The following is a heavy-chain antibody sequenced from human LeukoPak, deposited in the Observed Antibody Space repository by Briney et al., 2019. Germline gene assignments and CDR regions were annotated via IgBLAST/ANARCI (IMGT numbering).Heavy chain of an antibody. Sequence: GSLRLSCVASGLSFKSYTMNWIRQPPGKGLEWIGSIYYSGSTNYNPSLKSRVTISVDTSKNQFSLKLSSVTAADTAVYYCARLNTAMAHRYNWFDPWGQGTLVTVSS. J-gene: IGHJ5*02. D-gene: IGHD5-18*01. CDR3: ARLNTAMAHRYNWFDP. CDR1: GLSFKSYT. CDR2: IYYSGST. V-gene: IGHV4-59*08.